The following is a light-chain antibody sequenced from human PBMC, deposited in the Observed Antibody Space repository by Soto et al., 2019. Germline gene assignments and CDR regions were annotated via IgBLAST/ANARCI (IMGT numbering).Light chain of an antibody. Sequence: VLTQSPGTLSLSPGERASLSCRASSTVDSIYLAWYQQKPGQAPRLLIYGASNRATGIPDRFSGSGSGTEFTLTISSLQSEDFAVYYCQQYNNWPRTFGQGTRLEIK. J-gene: IGKJ5*01. CDR1: STVDSIY. CDR3: QQYNNWPRT. CDR2: GAS. V-gene: IGKV3D-15*01.